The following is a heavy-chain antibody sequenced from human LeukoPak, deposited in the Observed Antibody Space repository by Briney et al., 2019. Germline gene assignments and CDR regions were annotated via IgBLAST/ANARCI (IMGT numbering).Heavy chain of an antibody. D-gene: IGHD2-2*03. CDR1: GGTFSSYA. V-gene: IGHV1-69*13. CDR3: ARDQLDIVVVPAAMRDYYYYMDV. Sequence: SVKVSCKASGGTFSSYAISWVRQAPGQGLEWMGGIIPIFGTANYAQKFQGRVTITADESTSTAYMELSSLRSEDTAVYYCARDQLDIVVVPAAMRDYYYYMDVWGKGTTVTVSS. CDR2: IIPIFGTA. J-gene: IGHJ6*03.